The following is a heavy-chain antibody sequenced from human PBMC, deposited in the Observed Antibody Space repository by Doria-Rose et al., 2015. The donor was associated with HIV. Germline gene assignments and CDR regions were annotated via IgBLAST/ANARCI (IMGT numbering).Heavy chain of an antibody. CDR3: ARIKSSRWYHKYYFDF. CDR1: GVSLSSPGMG. D-gene: IGHD6-13*01. J-gene: IGHJ4*02. CDR2: IFSDDER. V-gene: IGHV2-26*01. Sequence: QVTLKESGPVLVKPAETLTLTCTVSGVSLSSPGMGVSWIRQPPGKALEWLANIFSDDERSYKTSPKSRLTISRGTSKSQMVLTMTDMDPVDTATYYCARIKSSRWYHKYYFDFWGQGTLVIVSA.